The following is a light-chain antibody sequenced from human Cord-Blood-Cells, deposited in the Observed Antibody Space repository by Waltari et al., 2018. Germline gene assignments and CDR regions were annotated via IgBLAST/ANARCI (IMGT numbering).Light chain of an antibody. Sequence: QSALTQPASVSGSPGQSITISCTGTSSDVGSYNLVSWYQQHPGKAPNLMIYEVSKRPSGVSNRVSGSKAGNTASLTISGLQAEDEADYYCCSYAGSSTLVFGGGTKLTVL. V-gene: IGLV2-23*02. CDR2: EVS. CDR3: CSYAGSSTLV. J-gene: IGLJ2*01. CDR1: SSDVGSYNL.